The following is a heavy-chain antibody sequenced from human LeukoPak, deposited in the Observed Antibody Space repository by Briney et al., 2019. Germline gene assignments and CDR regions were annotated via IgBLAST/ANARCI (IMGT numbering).Heavy chain of an antibody. CDR1: GFTFSSHS. V-gene: IGHV3-48*01. CDR2: ISGSGSAI. J-gene: IGHJ4*02. CDR3: ARRIVGAMGHFDY. Sequence: GGSLRLSCAASGFTFSSHSMNWVRQAPGKGLEWISYISGSGSAIYYADSVKGRFTISRDNAKNSLYLQMNSLRAEDTAVYYCARRIVGAMGHFDYWGQGTLVTVSS. D-gene: IGHD1-26*01.